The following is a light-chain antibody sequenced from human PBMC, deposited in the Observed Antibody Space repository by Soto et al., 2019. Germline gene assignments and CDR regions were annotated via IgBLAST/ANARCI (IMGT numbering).Light chain of an antibody. CDR1: STDVGSYNR. J-gene: IGLJ2*01. CDR2: EAS. V-gene: IGLV2-18*02. Sequence: QSALTQPPSVSGSPGQSVTISCTGTSTDVGSYNRVSWYQQPPGTAPKLMIYEASYRPSGVPDRFSGSKSGNTASLTISGLQAEDEADYYCSSYTSSNSVVFGGGTKLTVL. CDR3: SSYTSSNSVV.